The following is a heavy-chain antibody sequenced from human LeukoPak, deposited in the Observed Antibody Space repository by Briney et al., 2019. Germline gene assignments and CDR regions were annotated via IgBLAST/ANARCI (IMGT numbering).Heavy chain of an antibody. Sequence: PGGSLRLSCAASGFTFSSYGMHWVRQAPGKGLEWVAFIRYDGSNKYYADSVKGRFTISRDNSKNTLYLQMNSLRAEDTAVYYCAKDRFSAVNYYYDSSGYHDYWGQGTLVTVSS. V-gene: IGHV3-30*02. CDR2: IRYDGSNK. CDR3: AKDRFSAVNYYYDSSGYHDY. CDR1: GFTFSSYG. J-gene: IGHJ4*02. D-gene: IGHD3-22*01.